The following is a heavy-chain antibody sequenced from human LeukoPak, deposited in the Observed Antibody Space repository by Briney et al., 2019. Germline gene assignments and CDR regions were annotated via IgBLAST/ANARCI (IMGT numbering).Heavy chain of an antibody. V-gene: IGHV3-7*03. CDR2: ITRDGNEK. CDR3: VAGRGWLPDY. J-gene: IGHJ4*02. D-gene: IGHD5-12*01. Sequence: GGSLRLSCEVSGLIFSTYWMTWVRQAPGKGLEWVATITRDGNEKYYVDSVKGRFTISRDNAKNSLYLQMNSLRVDDMAVYYCVAGRGWLPDYWGQGTLVTVSS. CDR1: GLIFSTYW.